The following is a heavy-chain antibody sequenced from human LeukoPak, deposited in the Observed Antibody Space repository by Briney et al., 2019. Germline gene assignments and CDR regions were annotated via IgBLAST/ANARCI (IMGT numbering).Heavy chain of an antibody. CDR1: GFTFSSCA. CDR2: ISSSSYI. V-gene: IGHV3-21*01. Sequence: PGGSLRLSCVASGFTFSSCAMNWVRQAPGKGLEWVSYISSSSYIYYADSVKGRFTISRDNAKNSLYLQMNSLRAEDTAVYYCARVDAFDLWGQGTMVTVSS. CDR3: ARVDAFDL. J-gene: IGHJ3*01.